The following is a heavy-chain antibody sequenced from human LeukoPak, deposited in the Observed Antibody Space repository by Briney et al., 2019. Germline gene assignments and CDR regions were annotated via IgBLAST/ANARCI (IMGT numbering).Heavy chain of an antibody. D-gene: IGHD2-2*02. CDR2: IYPDDSDT. CDR3: ARRCIPNRDAFDI. V-gene: IGHV5-51*01. CDR1: GYSFTSYW. J-gene: IGHJ3*02. Sequence: GESLKISCKGSGYSFTSYWIGWVRQMPGKGLEWMGIIYPDDSDTRYSPSFQGQVTISADKSISTAYLQWSSLKASDTAMYYCARRCIPNRDAFDIWGQGTVVTVSS.